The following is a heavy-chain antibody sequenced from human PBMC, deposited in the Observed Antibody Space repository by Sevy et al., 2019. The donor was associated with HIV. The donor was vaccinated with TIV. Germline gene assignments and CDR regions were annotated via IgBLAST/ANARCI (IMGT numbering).Heavy chain of an antibody. Sequence: GGSLRLSCAASGFTFSSYSMNWVRQAPGKGLEWVSSISSSSSYIYYADSVKGRFTISRDNAKNSLYLQMNSLRAEDTAVYYCARSMRTAVAGSDPSNYWGQGTLVTVSS. D-gene: IGHD6-19*01. CDR2: ISSSSSYI. J-gene: IGHJ4*02. CDR3: ARSMRTAVAGSDPSNY. V-gene: IGHV3-21*01. CDR1: GFTFSSYS.